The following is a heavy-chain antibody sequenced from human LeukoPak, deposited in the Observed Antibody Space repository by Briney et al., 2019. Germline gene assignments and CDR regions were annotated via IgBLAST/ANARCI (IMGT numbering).Heavy chain of an antibody. J-gene: IGHJ4*02. V-gene: IGHV1-3*01. CDR1: GYTFTSYA. D-gene: IGHD3-10*01. Sequence: ASVKVSCKASGYTFTSYAMHWVRQAPGQRLEWMGWINAGNGNTKYSQKFQGRVTITRDTSASTAYMELSSLRSEDTAVYYCARDSSGYYGLGTHDYWGQGTLVTVSS. CDR2: INAGNGNT. CDR3: ARDSSGYYGLGTHDY.